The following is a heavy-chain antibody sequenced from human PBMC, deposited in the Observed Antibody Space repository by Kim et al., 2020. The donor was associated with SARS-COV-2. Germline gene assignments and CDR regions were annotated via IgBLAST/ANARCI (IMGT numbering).Heavy chain of an antibody. CDR3: ARDQGIAAAGHFDY. V-gene: IGHV3-30-3*01. D-gene: IGHD6-13*01. Sequence: GGSLRLSCAASGFTFSSYAMHWVRQAPGKGLEWVAVISYDGSNKYYADSVKGRFTISRDNSKNTLYLQMNSLRAEDTAVYYCARDQGIAAAGHFDYWGQG. CDR1: GFTFSSYA. J-gene: IGHJ4*02. CDR2: ISYDGSNK.